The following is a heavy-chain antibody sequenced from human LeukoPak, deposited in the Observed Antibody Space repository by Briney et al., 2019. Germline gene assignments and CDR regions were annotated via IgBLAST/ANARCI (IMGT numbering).Heavy chain of an antibody. CDR3: ARIGGSSGSSGFDC. CDR2: ISSSGSTI. D-gene: IGHD3-10*01. V-gene: IGHV3-48*03. J-gene: IGHJ4*02. CDR1: GFTFSSYE. Sequence: PGGSLRLSCAASGFTFSSYEMNWVRQAPGKGLEWVSYISSSGSTIYYADSVKGRFTISRDNAKNSLYLQMNSLRAEDTAVYYCARIGGSSGSSGFDCWGQGTLVTVSS.